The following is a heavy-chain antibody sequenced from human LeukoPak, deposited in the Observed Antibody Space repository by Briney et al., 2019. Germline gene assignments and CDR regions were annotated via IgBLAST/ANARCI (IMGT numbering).Heavy chain of an antibody. CDR3: ARDLEAVAGYFDY. CDR1: GLTFSDYY. Sequence: GGSLRLSCAASGLTFSDYYMSWIRQAPGKGLEWVSYISSSGSTIYYADSVKGRFTISRDNAKNSLYLQMNSLRAEGTAVYYCARDLEAVAGYFDYWGQGTLVTVSS. J-gene: IGHJ4*02. CDR2: ISSSGSTI. V-gene: IGHV3-11*01. D-gene: IGHD6-19*01.